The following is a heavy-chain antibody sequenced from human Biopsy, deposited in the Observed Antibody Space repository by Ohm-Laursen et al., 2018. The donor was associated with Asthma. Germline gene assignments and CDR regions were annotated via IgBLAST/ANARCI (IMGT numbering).Heavy chain of an antibody. D-gene: IGHD3-3*01. CDR3: ARTFHFWSPYHAEHYQL. J-gene: IGHJ1*01. V-gene: IGHV3-23*01. CDR1: GFTFSSYA. Sequence: GSLRLSCAASGFTFSSYAMSWVRQAPGKGLEWASAISGSGGSTYYADSVKGRFTISRDNAKNLLFLQMNSLRAEDTAVYYCARTFHFWSPYHAEHYQLWGQGTLVTVSS. CDR2: ISGSGGST.